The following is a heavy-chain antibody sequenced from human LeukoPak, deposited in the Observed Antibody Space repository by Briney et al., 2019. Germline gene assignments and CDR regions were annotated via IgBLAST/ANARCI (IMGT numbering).Heavy chain of an antibody. J-gene: IGHJ5*02. D-gene: IGHD6-19*01. CDR3: ARIQRQWLVLGWFDP. CDR2: INHSGST. CDR1: GGSFSGYY. Sequence: SETLSLTCAVYGGSFSGYYWSWIRQPPGKGLEWIGEINHSGSTNYNPSLKSRVTISVDTSKNQFSLKLSSVTAADTAVHYCARIQRQWLVLGWFDPWGQGTLVTVSS. V-gene: IGHV4-34*01.